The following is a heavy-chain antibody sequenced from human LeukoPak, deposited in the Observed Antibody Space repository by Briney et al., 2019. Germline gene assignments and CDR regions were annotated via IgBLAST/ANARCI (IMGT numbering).Heavy chain of an antibody. D-gene: IGHD3-10*01. Sequence: GGSLRLSCAASGFTFSSYEMNWVRQAPGKGLEWVSFITSNSNYIYYGDSVKGRFTISRDNAENSLYLQMDSLRAEDTAVYYCATDKISGSGSIDYWGQGTLVTVSS. J-gene: IGHJ4*02. V-gene: IGHV3-21*01. CDR3: ATDKISGSGSIDY. CDR2: ITSNSNYI. CDR1: GFTFSSYE.